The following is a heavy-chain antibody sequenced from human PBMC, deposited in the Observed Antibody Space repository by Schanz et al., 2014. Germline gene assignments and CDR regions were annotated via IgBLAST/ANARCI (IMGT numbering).Heavy chain of an antibody. V-gene: IGHV1-46*03. Sequence: QVQLVQSGAEVKKPGVSVKVSCKASGYTFTTYYIHWVRQAPGQGLEWMGKINPSSGTTRIAQNYQGRLTMTRDTATSTVNMELSSLRSEDTAVDYCARGRFVDSASFDTWGQGTLVNVSS. J-gene: IGHJ4*03. D-gene: IGHD3-22*01. CDR1: GYTFTTYY. CDR2: INPSSGTT. CDR3: ARGRFVDSASFDT.